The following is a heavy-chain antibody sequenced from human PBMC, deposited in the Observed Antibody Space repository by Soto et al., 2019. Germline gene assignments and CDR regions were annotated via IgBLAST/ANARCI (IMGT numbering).Heavy chain of an antibody. J-gene: IGHJ4*02. Sequence: EVHLLESGGGLVQPGGSLRLSCAASELSSSNHAMTWVRQAPGKGLEWVSGISGSDGGAYYADSVKGRFTISRDNSRSTLYLQMNSLRVEDTAVYYCASGALHGYTNGGLSYFHSWGQGTLVTVSS. CDR2: ISGSDGGA. CDR3: ASGALHGYTNGGLSYFHS. V-gene: IGHV3-23*01. CDR1: ELSSSNHA. D-gene: IGHD5-18*01.